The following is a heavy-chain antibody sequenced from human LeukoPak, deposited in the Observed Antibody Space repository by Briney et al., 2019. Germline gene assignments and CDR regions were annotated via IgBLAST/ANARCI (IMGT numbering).Heavy chain of an antibody. Sequence: GGSLRLSCAASGFTFSGYAMHWVRQAPGKGLEYVSAISSNGGSTYYANSVKGRFTISRDISKNTLYLQMGSLRAEDMAVYYCARDFDGSLDYWGQGTLVTVSS. J-gene: IGHJ4*02. CDR1: GFTFSGYA. CDR2: ISSNGGST. CDR3: ARDFDGSLDY. V-gene: IGHV3-64*01. D-gene: IGHD1-26*01.